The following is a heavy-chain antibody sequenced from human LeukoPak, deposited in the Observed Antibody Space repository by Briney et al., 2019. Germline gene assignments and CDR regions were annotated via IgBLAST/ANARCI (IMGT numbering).Heavy chain of an antibody. V-gene: IGHV1-18*01. Sequence: GASVKVSCKASGYTFTSYGISWVRQAPGQGLEWMGWISAYNGNTNYAQKLQGRVTMTTDTSTSTAYMELRSLRSDDTAVYYCATVFYGGNSEDAFNIWGQGTMVTVSS. D-gene: IGHD4-23*01. CDR1: GYTFTSYG. CDR3: ATVFYGGNSEDAFNI. J-gene: IGHJ3*02. CDR2: ISAYNGNT.